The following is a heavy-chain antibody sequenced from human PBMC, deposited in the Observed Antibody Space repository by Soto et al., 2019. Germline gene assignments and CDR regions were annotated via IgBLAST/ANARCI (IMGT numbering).Heavy chain of an antibody. CDR1: GFTFSSYW. CDR2: IKQDGSEK. V-gene: IGHV3-7*05. Sequence: GGSLRLSCAASGFTFSSYWMSWVRQAPGKGLEWVANIKQDGSEKYYVDSVKGRFTISRDNAKNSLYLQMNSLRAEDTAVYYCARDLVVIPYYYYGMDVWGQGTTVTVSS. CDR3: ARDLVVIPYYYYGMDV. D-gene: IGHD3-22*01. J-gene: IGHJ6*02.